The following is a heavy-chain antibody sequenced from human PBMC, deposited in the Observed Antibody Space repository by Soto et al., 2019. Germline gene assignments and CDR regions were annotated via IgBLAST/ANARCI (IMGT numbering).Heavy chain of an antibody. D-gene: IGHD2-8*01. J-gene: IGHJ6*02. CDR3: ARACESRCYGMDV. CDR2: ISAYNGKT. V-gene: IGHV1-18*01. CDR1: GYTFTSYG. Sequence: QVQLVQSGAEVKKPGASVKVSCKASGYTFTSYGISWVRQAPGQGLEWMGWISAYNGKTNYAQKLQGRVTMTIDTSTSTAYRELRSLRSDDTAVYYCARACESRCYGMDVWGQGTTVTVSS.